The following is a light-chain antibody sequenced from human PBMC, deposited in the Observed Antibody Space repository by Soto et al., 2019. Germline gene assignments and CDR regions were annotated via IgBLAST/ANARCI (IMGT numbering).Light chain of an antibody. J-gene: IGKJ1*01. CDR1: QSVSSSD. Sequence: EIVLTQSPGTLSLSPGERATFSCRASQSVSSSDLAWYQQKPGQAPRLLIYGASSRATGIPDRFSGSGSGTDFTLTISRLEPEDFAVYYCQQFDRSSWTFGQGTKVEIK. V-gene: IGKV3-20*01. CDR3: QQFDRSSWT. CDR2: GAS.